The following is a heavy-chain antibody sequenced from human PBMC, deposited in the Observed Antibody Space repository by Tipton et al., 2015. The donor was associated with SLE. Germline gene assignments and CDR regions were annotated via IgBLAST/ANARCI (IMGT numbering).Heavy chain of an antibody. CDR2: LYYSGNT. D-gene: IGHD3-16*01. CDR1: GGSIRSSRHF. V-gene: IGHV4-39*07. J-gene: IGHJ2*01. Sequence: TLSLTCTVSGGSIRSSRHFWGWIRQPPGKGLEWIGVLYYSGNTYYNPSLKSPVTLSIDTSKNQFSLKMRSVTAADTAVYFCARGYYDGTPFPPWNFDLWGRGTQVTVSS. CDR3: ARGYYDGTPFPPWNFDL.